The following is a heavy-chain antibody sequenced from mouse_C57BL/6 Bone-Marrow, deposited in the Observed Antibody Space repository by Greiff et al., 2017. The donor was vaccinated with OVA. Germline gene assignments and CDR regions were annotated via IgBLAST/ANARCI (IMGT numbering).Heavy chain of an antibody. CDR2: IDPSDSYT. J-gene: IGHJ3*01. CDR3: ARSEGAY. Sequence: QVQLQQPGAELVRPGTSVKLSCKASGYTFTSYWMHWVKQRPGQGLAWIGVIDPSDSYTNYNQKFKGKATLTVDTSSSTAYMQLSSLTSEDSAVYYCARSEGAYWGQGTLVTVSA. V-gene: IGHV1-59*01. CDR1: GYTFTSYW.